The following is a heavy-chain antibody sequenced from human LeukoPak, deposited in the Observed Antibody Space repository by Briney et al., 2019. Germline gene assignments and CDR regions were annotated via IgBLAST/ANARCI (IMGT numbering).Heavy chain of an antibody. CDR3: AKGGKYCSSTSCYLFDY. Sequence: PGGSLRLSCAASGFTFSSYGMHWVRQAPGKGLEWVAFIRYDGSNKYYADSVKGRFTISRDNSKNTLYLQMNSLRAEDTAVYYCAKGGKYCSSTSCYLFDYWGQGTLVTVSS. CDR1: GFTFSSYG. J-gene: IGHJ4*02. D-gene: IGHD2-2*01. CDR2: IRYDGSNK. V-gene: IGHV3-30*02.